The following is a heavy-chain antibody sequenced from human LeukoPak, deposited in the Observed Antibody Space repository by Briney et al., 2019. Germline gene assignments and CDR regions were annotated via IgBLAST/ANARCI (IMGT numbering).Heavy chain of an antibody. V-gene: IGHV4-59*01. CDR3: ARDIRGYSYGWDAFDI. D-gene: IGHD5-18*01. CDR1: GGSIRSYY. J-gene: IGHJ3*02. CDR2: IYYSGSI. Sequence: SETLSLTCTVSGGSIRSYYWNWIRQPPGKGLEWIGYIYYSGSINYNPSLKSRVTISVDTSKNHFSLKLSSVTAADTAVYYCARDIRGYSYGWDAFDIWGQGTMVTVSS.